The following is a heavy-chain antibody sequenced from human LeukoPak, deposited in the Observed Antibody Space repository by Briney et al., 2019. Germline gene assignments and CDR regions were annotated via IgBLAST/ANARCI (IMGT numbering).Heavy chain of an antibody. Sequence: ASVKVSCKASGYTFTGYYMHWVRQAPGQGLEWMGWINPNSGGTNYAQKFQGRVTMTRDTSISTAYMELSRLRSDDTAVYYCARDRDCSSTSCYSHLDYWGQGTLVTVSS. CDR1: GYTFTGYY. CDR2: INPNSGGT. CDR3: ARDRDCSSTSCYSHLDY. D-gene: IGHD2-2*01. J-gene: IGHJ4*02. V-gene: IGHV1-2*02.